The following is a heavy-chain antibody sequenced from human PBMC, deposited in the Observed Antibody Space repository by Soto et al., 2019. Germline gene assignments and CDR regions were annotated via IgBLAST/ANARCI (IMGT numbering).Heavy chain of an antibody. D-gene: IGHD1-20*01. CDR1: SGSISVTNVF. V-gene: IGHV4-39*01. Sequence: KSSETLSLTCTVSSGSISVTNVFWGWVRQPPGKGLEWIGNIDYSGTAYFSPSLATRVTFHVDTSKNQFSLTLYSVTAADPAVYYCARITGRHLDYWGQGILVTV. CDR2: IDYSGTA. J-gene: IGHJ4*02. CDR3: ARITGRHLDY.